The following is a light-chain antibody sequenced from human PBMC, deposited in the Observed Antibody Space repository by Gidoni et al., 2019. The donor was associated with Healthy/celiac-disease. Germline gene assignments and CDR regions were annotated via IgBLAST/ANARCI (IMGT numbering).Light chain of an antibody. V-gene: IGLV2-14*01. CDR2: DVS. J-gene: IGLJ2*01. CDR3: SSYTSSSTVV. Sequence: QSALPQPASVSGSPGQSITISCTGNSSDVGGYNYVSWYQQHPGKAPKLMIYDVSKRPSGVSNRFSGSKSGNTASLTISGLQAEDEADYYCSSYTSSSTVVFGGGTKLTV. CDR1: SSDVGGYNY.